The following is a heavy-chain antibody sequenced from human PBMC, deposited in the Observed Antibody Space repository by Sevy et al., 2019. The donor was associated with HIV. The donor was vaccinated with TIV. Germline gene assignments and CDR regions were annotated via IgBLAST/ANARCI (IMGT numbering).Heavy chain of an antibody. CDR2: ISHSGST. CDR1: GDSISSSF. Sequence: SETLSLTCTVSGDSISSSFWSWIRQPPGKGLEWIGYISHSGSTNYSPSLKSRVTISVDTSKNQFSLKVNSVTAADTAVYYCTRDIYDNRPRGFDPWGQGILVTVSS. D-gene: IGHD3-22*01. CDR3: TRDIYDNRPRGFDP. V-gene: IGHV4-59*01. J-gene: IGHJ5*02.